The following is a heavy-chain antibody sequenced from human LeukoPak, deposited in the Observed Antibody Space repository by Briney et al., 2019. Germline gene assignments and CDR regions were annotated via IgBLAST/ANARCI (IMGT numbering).Heavy chain of an antibody. D-gene: IGHD3-10*01. V-gene: IGHV4-34*01. Sequence: SETLSLTCAVYGGSFSGYYWSWIRQPPGKGLEWIGEINHSGSTNYNPSLKSRVTISVDTSKNQFSLKLSSVTAAGTAVYYCARAFRRMVRHPFDYWGQGTLVTVSS. CDR3: ARAFRRMVRHPFDY. CDR1: GGSFSGYY. J-gene: IGHJ4*02. CDR2: INHSGST.